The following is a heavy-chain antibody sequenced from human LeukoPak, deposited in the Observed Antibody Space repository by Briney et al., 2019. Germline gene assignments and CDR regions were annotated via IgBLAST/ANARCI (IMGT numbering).Heavy chain of an antibody. J-gene: IGHJ4*02. V-gene: IGHV3-33*01. CDR1: GFTFSSYG. CDR2: IWYDGSNK. D-gene: IGHD3-9*01. CDR3: ARDRAGYSTLGYFDY. Sequence: GGSLRLSCAASGFTFSSYGMHWVRQAPGKGLEWVAVIWYDGSNKYYADSVKGRFTISRDNSKNTLYLQMNSLRAEDTAVYYCARDRAGYSTLGYFDYWGQGTLVTVSS.